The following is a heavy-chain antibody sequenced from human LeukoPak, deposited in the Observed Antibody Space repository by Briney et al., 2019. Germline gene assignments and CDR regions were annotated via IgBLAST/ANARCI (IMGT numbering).Heavy chain of an antibody. CDR2: IIPIFGTA. D-gene: IGHD2-15*01. CDR3: ASHSAAGKILYYYYMDV. J-gene: IGHJ6*03. V-gene: IGHV1-69*13. CDR1: GGTFSSYA. Sequence: GASVKVSCKASGGTFSSYAISWVRQAPGQGLEWMGGIIPIFGTANYAQKFQGRVTITADESTSTAYMELSSLRSEDTAVYYCASHSAAGKILYYYYMDVWGKGTTVTISS.